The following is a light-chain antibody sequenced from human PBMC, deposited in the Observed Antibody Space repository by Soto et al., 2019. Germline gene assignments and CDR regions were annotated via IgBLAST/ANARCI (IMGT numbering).Light chain of an antibody. CDR2: WAS. CDR1: QSVLYSSNNKNY. J-gene: IGKJ4*01. V-gene: IGKV4-1*01. Sequence: DILMTQSPDSLAVSLGERATINCKSSQSVLYSSNNKNYLVWYQQKPGQPPRLLIYWASTRASGVPDRFSGSGSGTDFTLTISSLQAEDVAVYYCQQYYVTPLTFGGGTKVDIK. CDR3: QQYYVTPLT.